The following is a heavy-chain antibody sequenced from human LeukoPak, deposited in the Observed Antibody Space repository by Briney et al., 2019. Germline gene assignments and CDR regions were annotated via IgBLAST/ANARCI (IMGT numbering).Heavy chain of an antibody. CDR3: ARDSSSWYLNWFDP. J-gene: IGHJ5*02. V-gene: IGHV4-4*07. CDR1: GGSISSYY. D-gene: IGHD6-13*01. Sequence: SETLSLTCTVSGGSISSYYWSWIRQPAGKXXXXXGRIYTSGSTNYNPSLKXRVTMXVDTSKNQFSLKLSSVTAADTAVYYCARDSSSWYLNWFDPWGQGTLVTVSS. CDR2: IYTSGST.